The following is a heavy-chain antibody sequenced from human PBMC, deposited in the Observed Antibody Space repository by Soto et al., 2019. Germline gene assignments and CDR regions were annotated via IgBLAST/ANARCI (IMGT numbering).Heavy chain of an antibody. J-gene: IGHJ5*02. CDR3: AREMATIHNWFDP. Sequence: PGESLKISCKGSGYSFTSYWIGWVRQMPGKGLEWMGIIYPGDSDTNYSPSFQGHVTISADKSISTAYLQWSSLKASDTAMYYCAREMATIHNWFDPWGQGTLVTVSS. CDR2: IYPGDSDT. D-gene: IGHD5-12*01. CDR1: GYSFTSYW. V-gene: IGHV5-51*01.